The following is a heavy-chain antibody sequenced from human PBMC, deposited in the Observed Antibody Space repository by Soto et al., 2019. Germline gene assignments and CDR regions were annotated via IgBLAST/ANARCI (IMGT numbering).Heavy chain of an antibody. Sequence: GGSLRLSCAASGFTFSSYGMHWVRQAPGKGLEWVAVIWYDGSNKYYADSVKGRFTISRDNSKNTLYLQMNSLRAEDTAVYYCARGPLYYDILTGYYPGWFDPWGQGTLVTVSS. CDR2: IWYDGSNK. J-gene: IGHJ5*02. D-gene: IGHD3-9*01. CDR1: GFTFSSYG. CDR3: ARGPLYYDILTGYYPGWFDP. V-gene: IGHV3-33*01.